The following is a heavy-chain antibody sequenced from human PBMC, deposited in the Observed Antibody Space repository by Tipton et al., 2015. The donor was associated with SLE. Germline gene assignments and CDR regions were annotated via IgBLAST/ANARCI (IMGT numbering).Heavy chain of an antibody. CDR1: GDSINGYY. CDR2: VYSSGFS. D-gene: IGHD3-22*01. V-gene: IGHV4-59*01. CDR3: ARVGLGFDDSGYTSHYYYYMDV. J-gene: IGHJ6*03. Sequence: LRLSCTVSGDSINGYYWTWIRQPPGKGLEWVGYVYSSGFSDYNPSLRSRVTISLDTSKNQFSLRLSSATAADTAVYYCARVGLGFDDSGYTSHYYYYMDVWGKGTTVTVSS.